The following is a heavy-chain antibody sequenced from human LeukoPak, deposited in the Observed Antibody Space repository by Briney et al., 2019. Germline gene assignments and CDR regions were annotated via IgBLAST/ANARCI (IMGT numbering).Heavy chain of an antibody. CDR3: ARESNRRLHYYGIDV. J-gene: IGHJ6*02. D-gene: IGHD2-15*01. V-gene: IGHV3-66*01. CDR1: GLSVSHNY. Sequence: GGSLRLSCAASGLSVSHNYMTWVRQAPGKGLQRVSMIRSDTGTDYADSVKGRFTISRDSSNNTLFLQMNSLRAEDTAVYYCARESNRRLHYYGIDVWGLGTTVTVSS. CDR2: IRSDTGT.